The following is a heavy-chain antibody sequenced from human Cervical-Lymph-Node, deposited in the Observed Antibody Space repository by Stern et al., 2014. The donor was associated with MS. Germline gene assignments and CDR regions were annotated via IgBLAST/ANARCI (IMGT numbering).Heavy chain of an antibody. CDR2: IYSTGST. D-gene: IGHD3-10*01. CDR1: GGSISSYY. CDR3: ARGSVSFDY. Sequence: VQLVESGPGLVKPSETLSLTCTVSGGSISSYYWTWIRQPPGKGLEWIAYIYSTGSTNYNPSLKSRVTISVDTSKNQFSLKLSSVTAADTAVYYCARGSVSFDYWGQGTLVTVSS. J-gene: IGHJ4*02. V-gene: IGHV4-59*01.